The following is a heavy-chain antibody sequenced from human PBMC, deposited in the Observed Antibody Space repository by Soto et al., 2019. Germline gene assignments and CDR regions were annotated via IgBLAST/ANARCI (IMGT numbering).Heavy chain of an antibody. CDR2: ISWNSGSI. Sequence: EVQLVESGGGLVQPGRSLRLSCAASGFTFDDYAMHWVRQAPGKGLEWVSGISWNSGSIGYADSVKGRFTISRDNAKNSLYLQINSLRAEDTALYYCAKDNGIAVAGIDYWGQGTLVTVSS. CDR3: AKDNGIAVAGIDY. CDR1: GFTFDDYA. D-gene: IGHD6-19*01. V-gene: IGHV3-9*01. J-gene: IGHJ4*02.